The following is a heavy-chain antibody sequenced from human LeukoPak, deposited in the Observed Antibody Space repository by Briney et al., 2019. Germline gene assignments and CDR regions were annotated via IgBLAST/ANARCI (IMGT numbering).Heavy chain of an antibody. J-gene: IGHJ6*02. CDR3: AREGGAVAGTLSHGMDV. CDR2: INPNSGDT. Sequence: ASVKVSCKASGYTFTGYHMHWVRQAPGQGLEWMGRINPNSGDTNYAQKFQGRVTMTRDTSTSTVYMELSSLRSEDTAVYYCAREGGAVAGTLSHGMDVWGQGTTVTVSS. D-gene: IGHD6-19*01. CDR1: GYTFTGYH. V-gene: IGHV1-2*06.